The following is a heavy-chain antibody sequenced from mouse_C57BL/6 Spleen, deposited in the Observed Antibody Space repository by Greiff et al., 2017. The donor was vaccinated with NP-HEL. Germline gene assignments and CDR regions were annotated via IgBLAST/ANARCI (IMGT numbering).Heavy chain of an antibody. CDR2: ISDGGSYT. CDR3: AREGSRNYVGFAY. Sequence: VKLLESGGGLVKPGGSLKLSCAASGFTFSSYAMSWVRQTPEKRLEWVATISDGGSYTYYPDNVKGRFTISRDNAKNNLYLQMSHLKSEDTAMYYCAREGSRNYVGFAYWGQGTLVTVSA. V-gene: IGHV5-4*01. D-gene: IGHD2-1*01. J-gene: IGHJ3*01. CDR1: GFTFSSYA.